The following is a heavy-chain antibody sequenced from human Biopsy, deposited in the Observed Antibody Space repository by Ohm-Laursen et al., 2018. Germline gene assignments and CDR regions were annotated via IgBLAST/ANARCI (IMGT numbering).Heavy chain of an antibody. CDR1: GGSISSGSNY. CDR3: ARHDGNGPFALDS. Sequence: SETLSLTCTVFGGSISSGSNYWAWIRQPPGKGPEWIGSVYHSGTTYYSPSLKSRVTISVDTSKNQLSLKVTSVTAADTAAYYCARHDGNGPFALDSWGQGTLVTVSS. D-gene: IGHD5-24*01. CDR2: VYHSGTT. J-gene: IGHJ4*02. V-gene: IGHV4-39*01.